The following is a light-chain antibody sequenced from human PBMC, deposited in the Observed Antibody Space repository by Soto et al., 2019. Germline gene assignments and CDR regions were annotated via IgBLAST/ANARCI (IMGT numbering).Light chain of an antibody. CDR2: DVT. Sequence: QSALTQPPSASGSPGQSVTISCTGTSSDVGTHGYVSWYQQHAGKAPKLVIYDVTKRPSGVPDRFSGSKSGNTASLTVSGLQAEDEADYYCMCYAVGNNWVFGGGTKLTVL. CDR1: SSDVGTHGY. V-gene: IGLV2-8*01. J-gene: IGLJ3*02. CDR3: MCYAVGNNWV.